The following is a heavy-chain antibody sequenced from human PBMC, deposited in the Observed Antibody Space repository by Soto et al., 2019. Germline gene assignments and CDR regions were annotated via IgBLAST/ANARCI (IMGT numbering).Heavy chain of an antibody. CDR1: GFTFDNYG. D-gene: IGHD4-17*01. Sequence: QVHLVESGGGVVQPGRSLRLSCAASGFTFDNYGMLWVRQAPGKGLDWVALISYDDSYKFYTDSVRGRFTIARDNSKNTVFMQMNSLKGDDTAVYYWAGGDYGDSSDYWGQGTLVTVSS. V-gene: IGHV3-33*01. J-gene: IGHJ4*02. CDR2: ISYDDSYK. CDR3: AGGDYGDSSDY.